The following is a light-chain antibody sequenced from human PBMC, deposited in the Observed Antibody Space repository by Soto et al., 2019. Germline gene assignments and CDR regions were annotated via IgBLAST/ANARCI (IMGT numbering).Light chain of an antibody. CDR1: QSVSSSY. CDR2: GAS. CDR3: KQSYSTPPT. Sequence: EIVLTQSPGTLSLSPGERATLSCRASQSVSSSYLAWYQQKPGQAPRLLIYGASSRATGIPDRFTGSGSGTISTRAGSSLQPEDSATYCCKQSYSTPPTFGGGTKVDIK. J-gene: IGKJ4*01. V-gene: IGKV3-20*01.